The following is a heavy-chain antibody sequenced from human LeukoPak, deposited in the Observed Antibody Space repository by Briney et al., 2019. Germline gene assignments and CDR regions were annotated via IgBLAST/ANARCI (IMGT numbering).Heavy chain of an antibody. CDR3: ARQEYCSGGSCYTWFDP. Sequence: ESLKISCTGSGYSITNYWIGWVRQMPGKGLEWMGIIYPADSDIRYSPSFQGQVTISADKSISTAYLQWSSLKASDTAMYYCARQEYCSGGSCYTWFDPWGQGTLVSVSS. J-gene: IGHJ5*02. D-gene: IGHD2-15*01. CDR2: IYPADSDI. V-gene: IGHV5-51*01. CDR1: GYSITNYW.